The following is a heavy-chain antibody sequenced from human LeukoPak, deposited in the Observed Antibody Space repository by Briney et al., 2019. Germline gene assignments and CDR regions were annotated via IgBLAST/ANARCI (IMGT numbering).Heavy chain of an antibody. CDR1: GGSIDTYNYY. CDR3: AREDSGNSDDSLDI. Sequence: SETLSLTCTISGGSIDTYNYYWGWIRQPPGNGLEWIGSIYFDGSTYYNPSLKSRVTISLHTSNNQFSLKLRSVTTADTAVYYCAREDSGNSDDSLDIWGQGTMVTVSS. J-gene: IGHJ3*02. CDR2: IYFDGST. D-gene: IGHD4-23*01. V-gene: IGHV4-39*07.